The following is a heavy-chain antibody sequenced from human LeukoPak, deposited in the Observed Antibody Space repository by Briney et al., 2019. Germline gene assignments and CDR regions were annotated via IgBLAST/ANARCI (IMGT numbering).Heavy chain of an antibody. Sequence: GGSLRLSCAASGFTVSSNYMSWVSQAPGKELEWVSVIYSGGSTYYADSVKGRFTISRDNSKNTLYLQMNSLRAEDTAVCYCARRSGWPYYFDYWGQGTLVTVSS. CDR1: GFTVSSNY. CDR3: ARRSGWPYYFDY. J-gene: IGHJ4*02. D-gene: IGHD6-19*01. CDR2: IYSGGST. V-gene: IGHV3-66*04.